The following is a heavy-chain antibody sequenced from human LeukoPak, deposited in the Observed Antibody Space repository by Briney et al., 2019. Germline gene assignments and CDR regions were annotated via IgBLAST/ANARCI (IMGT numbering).Heavy chain of an antibody. V-gene: IGHV3-21*01. CDR2: ISSSSSYI. CDR3: ARDREYYDSSGYYPIFNY. Sequence: GGSLRLSCAASGFTFSSYSMNWVRQAPGKGLEWVSSISSSSSYIYYADSVKGRFTISRDSAKNSLYLQMNSLRAEDTAVYYCARDREYYDSSGYYPIFNYWGQGALVTVSS. J-gene: IGHJ4*02. CDR1: GFTFSSYS. D-gene: IGHD3-22*01.